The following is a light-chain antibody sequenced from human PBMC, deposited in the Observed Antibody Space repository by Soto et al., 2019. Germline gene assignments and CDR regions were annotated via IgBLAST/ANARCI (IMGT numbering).Light chain of an antibody. J-gene: IGKJ4*01. CDR1: QSVSSY. V-gene: IGKV3-11*01. CDR2: DAS. Sequence: EIVLTQSPATLSLSPGERATLSCRASQSVSSYLAWYQQKPGQAPRLLISDASNRATGIPPRFSGSGSGTDFTLTISSLEPEDLAVYYCQQRSAWPLTFGGGTKVDIK. CDR3: QQRSAWPLT.